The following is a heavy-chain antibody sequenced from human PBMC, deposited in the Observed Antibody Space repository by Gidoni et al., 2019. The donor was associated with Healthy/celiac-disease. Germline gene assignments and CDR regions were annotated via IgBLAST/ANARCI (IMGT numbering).Heavy chain of an antibody. CDR3: ARGLGCESVDY. J-gene: IGHJ4*02. V-gene: IGHV4-34*01. CDR1: GGSCSGYY. CDR2: IKHRGRT. Sequence: QVQLQQWGAGLLKPSETLSRTCAVYGGSCSGYYWSWIRQPPGKGLEWTGEIKHRGRTNYNPSLNSRVPISVDTSKNQFSLKLSSVTAADTSVYYCARGLGCESVDYWGQGTLVTVSS. D-gene: IGHD3-16*01.